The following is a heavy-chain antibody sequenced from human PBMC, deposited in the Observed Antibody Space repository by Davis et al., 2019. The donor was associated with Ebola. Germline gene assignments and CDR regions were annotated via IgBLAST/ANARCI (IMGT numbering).Heavy chain of an antibody. CDR2: IDPSDSYI. CDR3: ARLAVRGVISSDY. D-gene: IGHD3-10*01. CDR1: GYSFTSYW. V-gene: IGHV5-10-1*01. Sequence: GESLKISCKGSGYSFTSYWISWVRQMPGKGLEWMGRIDPSDSYINYSPSFQGHVTISADKSINTAYLQWRSLKASDTAMYYCARLAVRGVISSDYWGQGTLVTVSS. J-gene: IGHJ4*02.